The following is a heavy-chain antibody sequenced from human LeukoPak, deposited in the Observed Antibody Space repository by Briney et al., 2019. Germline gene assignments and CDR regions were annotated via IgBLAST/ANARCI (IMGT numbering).Heavy chain of an antibody. Sequence: ASVKVTCKASGYTFTSYDINWVRQATGQGLEWMGWMNPNSGNTGYAQKFQGRVTMTRNTSISTAYMELSSLRSEDTAVYYCARATGPLRLGELSLLSWGQGTLVTVSS. CDR2: MNPNSGNT. CDR1: GYTFTSYD. CDR3: ARATGPLRLGELSLLS. D-gene: IGHD3-16*02. J-gene: IGHJ5*02. V-gene: IGHV1-8*01.